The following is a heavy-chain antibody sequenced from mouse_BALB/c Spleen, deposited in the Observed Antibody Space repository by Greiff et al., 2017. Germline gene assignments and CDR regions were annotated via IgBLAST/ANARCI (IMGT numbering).Heavy chain of an antibody. J-gene: IGHJ2*01. Sequence: VQLQQSGAELMKPGASVKISCKATGYTFSSYWIEWVKQRPGHGLEWIGEILPGSGSTNYNEKFKGKATFTADTSSNTAYMQLSSLTSEDSAVYYCARWDYYGPFDYWGQGTTLTVSS. V-gene: IGHV1-9*01. CDR2: ILPGSGST. CDR3: ARWDYYGPFDY. D-gene: IGHD1-1*01. CDR1: GYTFSSYW.